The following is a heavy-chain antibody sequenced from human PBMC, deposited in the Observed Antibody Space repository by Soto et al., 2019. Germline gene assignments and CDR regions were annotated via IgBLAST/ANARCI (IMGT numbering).Heavy chain of an antibody. D-gene: IGHD6-19*01. CDR3: ARWEHSSGWYEW. CDR2: IIPIFGTA. Sequence: QVQLVQSGAEVKKPGSSVKVSCKASGGTFSSYAISWVRQAPGQGLEWMGGIIPIFGTANYAQKFQGRVTITAEESTSPAEMELSSLRSEETAVYYCARWEHSSGWYEWWGQGTLVTVSS. J-gene: IGHJ4*02. V-gene: IGHV1-69*12. CDR1: GGTFSSYA.